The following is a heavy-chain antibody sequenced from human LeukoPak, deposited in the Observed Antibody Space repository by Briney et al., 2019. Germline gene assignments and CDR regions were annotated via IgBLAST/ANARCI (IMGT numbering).Heavy chain of an antibody. CDR3: ARNTRGDY. CDR1: GFTFTTYW. D-gene: IGHD5-18*01. J-gene: IGHJ4*02. V-gene: IGHV3-7*01. Sequence: PGGSLRLSCPVSGFTFTTYWMSWARQAPGKGLEWVANIKHDGSEKYYVDSVKGRFTISRDNAKNSLFLQMNSLRAEDTAIYYCARNTRGDYWGQGTLVTVSS. CDR2: IKHDGSEK.